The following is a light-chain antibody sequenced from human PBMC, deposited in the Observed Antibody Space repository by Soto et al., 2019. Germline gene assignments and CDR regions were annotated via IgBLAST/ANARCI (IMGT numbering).Light chain of an antibody. CDR1: SSDIGSYDL. CDR3: CSFADFTYV. V-gene: IGLV2-23*02. J-gene: IGLJ1*01. Sequence: ALTQPASVSGSPGQSITISCTGTSSDIGSYDLVSWYQQHPGTAPKLIIYEVTKRPSGVSTRFSGSKSGNTASLTISGLQAVDEADYYCCSFADFTYVFGTGTKVTVL. CDR2: EVT.